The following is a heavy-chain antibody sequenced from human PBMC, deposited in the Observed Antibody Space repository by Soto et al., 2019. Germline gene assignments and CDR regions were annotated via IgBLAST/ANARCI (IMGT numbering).Heavy chain of an antibody. CDR3: ARARGYCSGGSCYSEVGYFDY. D-gene: IGHD2-15*01. Sequence: ALSLTAAVSGGSISSGGYSWSWIRQPPGKGLEWIGYIYHSGSTYYNPSLKSRVTISVDRSKNQFSLKLSSVTAADTAVYYCARARGYCSGGSCYSEVGYFDYWGQGTLVTVSS. J-gene: IGHJ4*02. V-gene: IGHV4-30-2*01. CDR2: IYHSGST. CDR1: GGSISSGGYS.